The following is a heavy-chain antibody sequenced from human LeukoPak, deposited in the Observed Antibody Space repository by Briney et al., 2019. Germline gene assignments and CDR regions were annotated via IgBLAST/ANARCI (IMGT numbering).Heavy chain of an antibody. V-gene: IGHV1-2*02. CDR2: INPNSGGT. CDR3: ARERRIGGSYSGDDY. Sequence: ASVKVSCKASGYTFTGYYMHWVRQAPGQGLEWMGWINPNSGGTNYAQKFQGRVTMTRDTSISTAYMELSRLRSDDTAVYCCARERRIGGSYSGDDYGGGETRAPVSS. CDR1: GYTFTGYY. D-gene: IGHD1-26*01. J-gene: IGHJ4*02.